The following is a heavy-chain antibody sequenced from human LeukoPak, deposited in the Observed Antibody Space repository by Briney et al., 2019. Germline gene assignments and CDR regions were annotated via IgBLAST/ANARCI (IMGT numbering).Heavy chain of an antibody. Sequence: GGSLRLSCAASGFTFSRFAMHWVRQAPGKGLEWVAVISYDGKKNYYADSVKGRFTRSRDDSANTLYLQMNSLRAEDTAVYYCVRGSKIRGVIPEGEFDYWGQGTLVTVSS. CDR2: ISYDGKKN. V-gene: IGHV3-30*03. J-gene: IGHJ4*02. CDR3: VRGSKIRGVIPEGEFDY. CDR1: GFTFSRFA. D-gene: IGHD3-10*01.